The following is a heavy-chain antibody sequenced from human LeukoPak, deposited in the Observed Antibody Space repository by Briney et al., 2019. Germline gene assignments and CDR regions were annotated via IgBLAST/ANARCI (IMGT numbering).Heavy chain of an antibody. Sequence: GGSLRLSCAASGFTFSSYAMSWVRQAPGKGLEWVSGISASGDYTHYADSVKGRFAISRDNSENTLHLQLDSLRAEDTAVYYCAKEGSDYDLVGDYFDYWGQGTLVTVSS. CDR2: ISASGDYT. J-gene: IGHJ4*02. CDR3: AKEGSDYDLVGDYFDY. V-gene: IGHV3-23*01. D-gene: IGHD5-12*01. CDR1: GFTFSSYA.